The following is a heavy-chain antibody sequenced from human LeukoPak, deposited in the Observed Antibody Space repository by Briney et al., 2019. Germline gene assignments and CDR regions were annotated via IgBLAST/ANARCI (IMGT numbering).Heavy chain of an antibody. Sequence: SGTLSLTCTVSGGSITTGSYYWGWIRQPPGKGLEWIGYIYYSGSTYYNPSLKSRVTISVDTSKKHFSLKLSSVTAADTAVYYCARTDTSGYHFDFWGQGTLLTVSS. D-gene: IGHD3-22*01. J-gene: IGHJ4*02. V-gene: IGHV4-31*03. CDR2: IYYSGST. CDR3: ARTDTSGYHFDF. CDR1: GGSITTGSYY.